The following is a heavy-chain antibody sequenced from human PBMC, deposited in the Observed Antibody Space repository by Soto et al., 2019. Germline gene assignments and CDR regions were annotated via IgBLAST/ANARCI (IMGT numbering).Heavy chain of an antibody. V-gene: IGHV5-51*01. CDR1: GYSFTSYW. Sequence: GESLKISCKGSGYSFTSYWIGWVRQMPGKGLEWMGIIYPGDSDTRYSPSFQGRVTISADKSISTAYLQWSSLKASDTAMYYGARLSRSSSWYVDYWGQGTLVTVSS. D-gene: IGHD6-13*01. J-gene: IGHJ4*02. CDR3: ARLSRSSSWYVDY. CDR2: IYPGDSDT.